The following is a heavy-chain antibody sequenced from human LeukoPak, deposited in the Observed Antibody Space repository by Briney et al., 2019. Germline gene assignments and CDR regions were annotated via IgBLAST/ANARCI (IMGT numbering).Heavy chain of an antibody. CDR3: AKKEVITLASNYFDY. D-gene: IGHD3-22*01. CDR1: GFTFSSYA. Sequence: GGSLRLSCAASGFTFSSYAMSWVRQAPGKGLEWVSAISGSGGSTYYADSAKGRFTISRDNSKNTLYLQMNSLRAEDTAVYYCAKKEVITLASNYFDYWGQGTLVTVSS. V-gene: IGHV3-23*01. J-gene: IGHJ4*02. CDR2: ISGSGGST.